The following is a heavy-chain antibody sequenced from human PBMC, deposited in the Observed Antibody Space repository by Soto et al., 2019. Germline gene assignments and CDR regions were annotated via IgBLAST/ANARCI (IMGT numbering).Heavy chain of an antibody. CDR2: IYYSGST. Sequence: SETLSLTCTVPGGSINSYYWSWIRQPPGKGLEWIGYIYYSGSTNYNPSLKSRVTISVDTSKNQFSLKLRSVTAADTAVYYCARDSGYGDPFDYWGQGTLVTVS. CDR3: ARDSGYGDPFDY. V-gene: IGHV4-59*01. CDR1: GGSINSYY. J-gene: IGHJ4*02. D-gene: IGHD4-17*01.